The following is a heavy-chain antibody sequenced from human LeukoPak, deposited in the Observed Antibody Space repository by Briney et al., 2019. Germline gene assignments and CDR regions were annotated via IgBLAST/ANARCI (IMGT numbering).Heavy chain of an antibody. V-gene: IGHV1-69*04. Sequence: ASVKVSCKASGGTFSSYAISWVRQAPGQGLEWTGRIIPIFGIANYAQKFQGRVTITADKSTSTAYMELSSLRSEDTAVYYCAREISYYGSGSYYYYYGMDVWGQGTTVTVSS. CDR1: GGTFSSYA. CDR2: IIPIFGIA. D-gene: IGHD3-10*01. CDR3: AREISYYGSGSYYYYYGMDV. J-gene: IGHJ6*02.